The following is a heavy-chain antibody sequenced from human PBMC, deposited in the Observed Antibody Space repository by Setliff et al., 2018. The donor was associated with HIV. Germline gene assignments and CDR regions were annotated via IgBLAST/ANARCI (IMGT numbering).Heavy chain of an antibody. Sequence: SETLSLTCAVYGGSFSGYYWTWIRQPPGKGLEWIGDINHSGKTNYNRSLKSRVTISLDTSKNQFSLRLTSVTAADTAVYYCARGARLLAAYSNRWDYFYMAVWGKGTTVTVSS. J-gene: IGHJ6*03. D-gene: IGHD6-13*01. CDR1: GGSFSGYY. V-gene: IGHV4-34*01. CDR2: INHSGKT. CDR3: ARGARLLAAYSNRWDYFYMAV.